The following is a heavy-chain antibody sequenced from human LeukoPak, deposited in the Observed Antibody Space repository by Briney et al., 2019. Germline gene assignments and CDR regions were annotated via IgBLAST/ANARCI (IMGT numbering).Heavy chain of an antibody. J-gene: IGHJ6*03. CDR3: ARRGGTRVEYYYYYYMDV. CDR2: ISGSGGST. V-gene: IGHV3-23*01. D-gene: IGHD1-26*01. CDR1: GFTFSSYV. Sequence: PGGSLRLSCAASGFTFSSYVMSWVRQAPGKGLEWVSGISGSGGSTYYADSVKGRFTISRDNPKNTLYLQMNSLRAEDTAVYYCARRGGTRVEYYYYYYMDVWGKGTTVTVSS.